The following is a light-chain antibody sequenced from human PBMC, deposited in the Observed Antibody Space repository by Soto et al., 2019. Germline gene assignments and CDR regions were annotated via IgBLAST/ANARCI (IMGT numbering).Light chain of an antibody. V-gene: IGKV3-15*01. CDR1: HSVRSN. CDR2: AAS. J-gene: IGKJ4*01. CDR3: QQYNDWPPLT. Sequence: ETVMTQSPVTLSLSPGDRATLSCRASHSVRSNLAWYQQKPGQPPRLLIYAASTRATGIPGRFSGSGSGTEFTLTISSLQSEDSAVYCCQQYNDWPPLTFGGGTRVGIK.